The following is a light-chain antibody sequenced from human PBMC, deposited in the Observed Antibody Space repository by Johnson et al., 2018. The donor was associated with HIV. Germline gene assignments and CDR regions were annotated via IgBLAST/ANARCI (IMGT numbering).Light chain of an antibody. V-gene: IGLV1-51*02. CDR3: GKWASSLSAGYV. Sequence: QSVLTQPPSVSAAPGQKVTISCSGSSSNIGNNYVSWYQQLPGTAPKLLIYENNKRPSGIPDRFYGSKSGTPATLGITGLQTGDEADSYFGKWASSLSAGYVFGTGTKVTVL. CDR1: SSNIGNNY. J-gene: IGLJ1*01. CDR2: ENN.